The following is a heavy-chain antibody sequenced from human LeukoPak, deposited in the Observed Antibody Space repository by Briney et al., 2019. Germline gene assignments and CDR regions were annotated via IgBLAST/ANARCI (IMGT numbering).Heavy chain of an antibody. D-gene: IGHD3-9*01. CDR1: GYTFTSYG. Sequence: GASVKVSCKASGYTFTSYGISWVRQPPGQGLEWMGWISAYNGNTNYAQKLQGRVTMTTDTSTSTAYMELRSLRSDDTAVYYCARDLMSVLRYFDWLYDSNWFDPWGQGTLVTVSS. CDR2: ISAYNGNT. CDR3: ARDLMSVLRYFDWLYDSNWFDP. J-gene: IGHJ5*02. V-gene: IGHV1-18*01.